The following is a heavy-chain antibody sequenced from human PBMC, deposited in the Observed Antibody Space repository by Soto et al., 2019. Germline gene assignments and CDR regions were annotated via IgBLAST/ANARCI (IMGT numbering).Heavy chain of an antibody. Sequence: SETLSLTCAVSGYSISSGYYCGWIRQPAGKGLEWTGRIYHSGSTYYNASLKSRVTISVDTSKNQLSLQLSSLTAADTAVYYCARNCRLPAGGGYFDFWGQGTLVTVSS. CDR3: ARNCRLPAGGGYFDF. CDR1: GYSISSGYY. J-gene: IGHJ4*02. CDR2: IYHSGST. V-gene: IGHV4-38-2*01. D-gene: IGHD5-18*01.